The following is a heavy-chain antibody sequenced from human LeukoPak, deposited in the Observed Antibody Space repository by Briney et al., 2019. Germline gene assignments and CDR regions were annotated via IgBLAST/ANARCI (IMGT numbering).Heavy chain of an antibody. CDR3: ARDDPYTAAVGADY. Sequence: ASVKVSCKVSGYTITIYGISWVRQAPGQGLEWMGWISVYNGNTNYAQKVQDRVTMTTDPSTTTAYMELRSLRSDDTAVYYCARDDPYTAAVGADYWGQGTLVTVSS. V-gene: IGHV1-18*01. J-gene: IGHJ4*02. CDR2: ISVYNGNT. D-gene: IGHD6-13*01. CDR1: GYTITIYG.